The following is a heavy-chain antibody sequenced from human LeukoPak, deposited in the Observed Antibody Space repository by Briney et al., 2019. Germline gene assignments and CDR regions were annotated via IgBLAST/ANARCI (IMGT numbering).Heavy chain of an antibody. CDR3: ATGSGTYSLDY. J-gene: IGHJ4*02. Sequence: ASVKVSCKASGYTFTGQYLHWVRQAPGQGLEWMGWITPNSGGTNYAQKFQGRVTMTRDTSISTVYMELSRLRSDDTAIYYCATGSGTYSLDYWGQGTLVTVSS. D-gene: IGHD3-10*01. CDR1: GYTFTGQY. CDR2: ITPNSGGT. V-gene: IGHV1-2*02.